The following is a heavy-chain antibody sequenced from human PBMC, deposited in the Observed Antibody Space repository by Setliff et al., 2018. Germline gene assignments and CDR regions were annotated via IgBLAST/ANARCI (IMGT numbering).Heavy chain of an antibody. V-gene: IGHV5-51*01. Sequence: GESLKISCQGSGYTFTNYWIGWVRQMPGKGLEWMGILKPGDSGIRYSPSFQGQVTLSADTSIATAYLHWTSLEASDTAMYYCARLTPMADFDYWGQGTLVTVSS. D-gene: IGHD5-18*01. CDR3: ARLTPMADFDY. CDR1: GYTFTNYW. CDR2: LKPGDSGI. J-gene: IGHJ4*02.